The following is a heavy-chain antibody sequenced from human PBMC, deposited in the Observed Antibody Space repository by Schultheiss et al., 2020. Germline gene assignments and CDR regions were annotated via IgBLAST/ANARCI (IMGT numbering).Heavy chain of an antibody. CDR2: ISYDGSNK. Sequence: WGSMRLSCAASGFTFSSYGMHWVRQAPGKGLEWVAVISYDGSNKYYADSVKGRFTISRDNSKNTLYLQMNSLRAEDTAVYYCSKDYYYGMDVWGKGTTVTVSS. V-gene: IGHV3-30*18. CDR1: GFTFSSYG. CDR3: SKDYYYGMDV. J-gene: IGHJ6*04.